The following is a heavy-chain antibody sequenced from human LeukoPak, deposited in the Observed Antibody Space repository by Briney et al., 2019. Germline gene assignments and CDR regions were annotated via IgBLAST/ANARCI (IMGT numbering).Heavy chain of an antibody. J-gene: IGHJ4*02. Sequence: PGGSLRLSCAASGFTFSIHAMTWVRQTPGKGLEWVSVISGSGDSTYYADSVKGRFTISRDNSKNTLYLQMNSLRAEDTAVYYCAKARAAMVTDYWGQGTLVTVSS. V-gene: IGHV3-23*01. CDR2: ISGSGDST. CDR3: AKARAAMVTDY. D-gene: IGHD5-18*01. CDR1: GFTFSIHA.